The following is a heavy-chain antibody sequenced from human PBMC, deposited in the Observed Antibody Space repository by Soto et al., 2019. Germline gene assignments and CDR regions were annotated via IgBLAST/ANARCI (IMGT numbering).Heavy chain of an antibody. CDR2: IYSGGST. J-gene: IGHJ6*02. V-gene: IGHV3-66*01. Sequence: EVQLVESGGTLVQPEGSLRLSCAASGFTVSTNVMTWVRQAPGKGLEWVSVIYSGGSTFYADSVKGRFTITRDNSKNTLYFQMNSLRVEETAVYYCARARMQLWPNYYDDGLDVWGQGTTVTVSS. D-gene: IGHD5-18*01. CDR3: ARARMQLWPNYYDDGLDV. CDR1: GFTVSTNV.